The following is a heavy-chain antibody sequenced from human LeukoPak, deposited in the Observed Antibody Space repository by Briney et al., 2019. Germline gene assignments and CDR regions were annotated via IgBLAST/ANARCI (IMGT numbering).Heavy chain of an antibody. CDR2: ISYDGSNK. D-gene: IGHD3-10*01. CDR3: ARLPSFGESFALDY. J-gene: IGHJ4*02. CDR1: GFTFSSYA. V-gene: IGHV3-30-3*01. Sequence: RGSLRLSCAASGFTFSSYAMHWVRQAPGKGLEWVAVISYDGSNKYYADSVKGRFTTSRDNSKNTLYLQMNSLRVEDTAVYFCARLPSFGESFALDYWGQGTLVTVSS.